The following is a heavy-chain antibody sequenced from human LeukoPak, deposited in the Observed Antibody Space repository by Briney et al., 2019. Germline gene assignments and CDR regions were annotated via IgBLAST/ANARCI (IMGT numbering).Heavy chain of an antibody. CDR1: GFTFDDYA. J-gene: IGHJ4*02. V-gene: IGHV3-9*01. CDR3: AKEGLRGYSYDHNYFDY. Sequence: PGRSLRLSCAASGFTFDDYAMHWVRQAPGKGLEWVSGISWNNGSIGYADSVKGRFTISRDNAKNSLYLQMNSLRAEDTALYYCAKEGLRGYSYDHNYFDYWGQGTLVTVSS. D-gene: IGHD5-18*01. CDR2: ISWNNGSI.